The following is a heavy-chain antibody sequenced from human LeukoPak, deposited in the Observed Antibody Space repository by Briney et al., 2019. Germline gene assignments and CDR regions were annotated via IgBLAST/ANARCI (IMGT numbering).Heavy chain of an antibody. D-gene: IGHD6-13*01. CDR2: IYHSGGT. Sequence: SETLSLTCAVSGASINSTKWWTWVRQPPGKGLGWIGEIYHSGGTNYNPSLKSRVTISADKSRNQFSLKLNSVTAADTAVYYCARGSTWSDYWGQGTLVTVSS. CDR1: GASINSTKW. V-gene: IGHV4-4*02. J-gene: IGHJ4*02. CDR3: ARGSTWSDY.